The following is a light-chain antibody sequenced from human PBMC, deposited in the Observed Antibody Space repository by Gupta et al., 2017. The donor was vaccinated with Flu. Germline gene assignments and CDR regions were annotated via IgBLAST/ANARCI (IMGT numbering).Light chain of an antibody. CDR2: GND. V-gene: IGLV1-47*01. CDR1: SSNIGSNY. CDR3: ATWDETRSAGV. J-gene: IGLJ3*02. Sequence: QSVLTQPPSASGPPGQRVTISCSGGSSNIGSNYASWYQQLPGTAPKFLIYGNDQRPSGVPERFSGSKSGTSASLAISGLRSEDEADDYCATWDETRSAGVFGGGTKLTVL.